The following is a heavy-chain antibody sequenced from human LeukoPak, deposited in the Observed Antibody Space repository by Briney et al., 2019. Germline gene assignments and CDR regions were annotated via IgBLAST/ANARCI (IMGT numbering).Heavy chain of an antibody. Sequence: GGSLRLSCAASGFTFSSYSMNWVRQAPGKGLEWVSSISSSSSYIYYADSVKGRFTISRDNARNSLYLQMNSLRAEDTAVYYCARAGAVVDNWFDPWGQGTLVTVSS. V-gene: IGHV3-21*04. J-gene: IGHJ5*02. CDR2: ISSSSSYI. CDR3: ARAGAVVDNWFDP. D-gene: IGHD2-15*01. CDR1: GFTFSSYS.